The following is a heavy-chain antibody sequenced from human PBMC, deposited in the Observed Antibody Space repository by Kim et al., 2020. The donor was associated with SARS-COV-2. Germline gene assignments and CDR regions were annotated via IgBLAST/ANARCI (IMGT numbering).Heavy chain of an antibody. V-gene: IGHV4-59*01. CDR2: IYYSGST. J-gene: IGHJ6*02. D-gene: IGHD6-13*01. Sequence: SETLSLTCTVSGGSISSYYWSWIRQPPGKGLEWIGYIYYSGSTNYNPSLKSRVTISVDTSKNQFSLKLSSVTAADTAVYYCARGSSPCSSSWYPGIPYYYYYYGMDVWGQGTTVTVSS. CDR3: ARGSSPCSSSWYPGIPYYYYYYGMDV. CDR1: GGSISSYY.